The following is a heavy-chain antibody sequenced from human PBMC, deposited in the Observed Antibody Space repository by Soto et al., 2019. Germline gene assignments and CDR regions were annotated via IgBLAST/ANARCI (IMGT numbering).Heavy chain of an antibody. D-gene: IGHD4-17*01. V-gene: IGHV4-30-4*01. J-gene: IGHJ4*02. CDR3: ARADSYGDYDRFDY. CDR1: GGSISSGDYY. Sequence: SETLSLTCTVSGGSISSGDYYWSWIRQPPGKGLEWIGYIYYSGSTYYNPSLKSRVTISVDTSKNQFSLKLSSVTAAETAVYYCARADSYGDYDRFDYWGQGTLVTVSS. CDR2: IYYSGST.